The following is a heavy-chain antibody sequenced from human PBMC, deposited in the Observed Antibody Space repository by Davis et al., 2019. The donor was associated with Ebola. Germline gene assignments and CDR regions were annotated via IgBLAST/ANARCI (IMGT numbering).Heavy chain of an antibody. CDR2: IKPSGGST. Sequence: ASVKVSCKASGYTFTSYYMHWVRQAPGQGLEWMGIIKPSGGSTTYAQKFQGRVTMTRDTSTSTAYMELRSLRSDDTAVYYCARDIGIHGYCSGGSCYSRYYYGMDVWGQGTTVTVSS. J-gene: IGHJ6*02. D-gene: IGHD2-15*01. V-gene: IGHV1-46*01. CDR1: GYTFTSYY. CDR3: ARDIGIHGYCSGGSCYSRYYYGMDV.